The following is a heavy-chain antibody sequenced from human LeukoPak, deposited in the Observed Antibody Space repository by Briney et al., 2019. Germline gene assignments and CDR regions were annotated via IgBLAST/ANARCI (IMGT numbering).Heavy chain of an antibody. CDR2: IYYSGNT. CDR3: AREESITRTFDY. Sequence: PSETLSLTCTASGGSTINYYWNWIRQPPVKGLEWIGYIYYSGNTNYNPSLKSRVTISVDTSKKQVSLKLSSMTAADTAVYYCAREESITRTFDYWGQGALVTVSS. V-gene: IGHV4-59*01. D-gene: IGHD3-10*01. CDR1: GGSTINYY. J-gene: IGHJ4*02.